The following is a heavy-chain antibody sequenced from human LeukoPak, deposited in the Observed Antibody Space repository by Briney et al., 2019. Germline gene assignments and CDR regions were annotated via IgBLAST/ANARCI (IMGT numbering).Heavy chain of an antibody. V-gene: IGHV3-23*01. Sequence: PGGSLRLSCAASGFTFSSYGMSWVRQAPGKGLEWVSAISGSGGSTYYADSVKGRFTISRDNSKNTLFLQMNNLRAEDTAVYYCSRLSAMLRGPEAFYYFEYWGQGTLVTVSS. CDR1: GFTFSSYG. CDR3: SRLSAMLRGPEAFYYFEY. D-gene: IGHD3-10*01. J-gene: IGHJ4*02. CDR2: ISGSGGST.